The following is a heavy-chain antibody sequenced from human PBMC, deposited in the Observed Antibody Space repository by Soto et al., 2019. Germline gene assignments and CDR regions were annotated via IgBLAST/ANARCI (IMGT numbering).Heavy chain of an antibody. CDR1: GYTFTTYY. D-gene: IGHD3-9*01. CDR2: INPSSGSA. CDR3: ARYILSGSYGYQYYYAMDV. V-gene: IGHV1-46*01. Sequence: ASVKVSCKASGYTFTTYYIHWVRQAPGQGLEWMGIINPSSGSAGYAQKFQVSVTMTRDTPTNTFYMELSSLRSDDTAVYYCARYILSGSYGYQYYYAMDVWGQGTTVTVSS. J-gene: IGHJ6*02.